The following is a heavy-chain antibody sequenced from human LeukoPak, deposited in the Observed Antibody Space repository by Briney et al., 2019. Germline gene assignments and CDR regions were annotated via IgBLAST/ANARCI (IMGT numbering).Heavy chain of an antibody. CDR3: ARDLYLGSSWYYFDY. CDR2: INPNSGGT. D-gene: IGHD6-13*01. CDR1: GYTFTGYY. J-gene: IGHJ4*02. V-gene: IGHV1-2*02. Sequence: WASVKVSCKASGYTFTGYYMHWVRQAPGQGLEGMGWINPNSGGTNYAQEFQGRVTMTRDTSISTAYMELSRLRSDDTAVYYCARDLYLGSSWYYFDYWGQGTLVTVSS.